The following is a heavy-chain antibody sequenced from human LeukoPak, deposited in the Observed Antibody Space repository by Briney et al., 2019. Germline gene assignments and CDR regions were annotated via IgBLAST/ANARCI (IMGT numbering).Heavy chain of an antibody. J-gene: IGHJ4*02. D-gene: IGHD3-22*01. CDR2: ISSSSSTI. CDR3: ASIPRRDPYYYDSSGYPIDY. CDR1: GFTFSSYS. Sequence: GGSLRLSCAASGFTFSSYSMNWVRQAPGKGLEWVSYISSSSSTIYYADSVKGRFTISRDNAKNSLYLQMNSLRDEDTAVYYCASIPRRDPYYYDSSGYPIDYWGQGTLVTVSS. V-gene: IGHV3-48*02.